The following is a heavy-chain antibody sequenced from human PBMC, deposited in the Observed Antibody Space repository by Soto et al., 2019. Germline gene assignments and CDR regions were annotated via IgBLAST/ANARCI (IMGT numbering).Heavy chain of an antibody. V-gene: IGHV3-48*03. Sequence: EGSLRLSCAASGFTFSSYEMNWVRQAPGKGLEWVSYITSGSTIYYADSVKGRFTISRDNAKNSLYLQMNSLRAEDTAVYYCARDTWRIPTDYWGQGTLVTVSS. CDR3: ARDTWRIPTDY. CDR2: ITSGSTI. J-gene: IGHJ4*02. CDR1: GFTFSSYE.